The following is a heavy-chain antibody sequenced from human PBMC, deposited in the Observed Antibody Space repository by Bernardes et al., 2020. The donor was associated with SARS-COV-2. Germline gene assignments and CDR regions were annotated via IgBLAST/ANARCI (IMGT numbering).Heavy chain of an antibody. V-gene: IGHV1-18*01. Sequence: ASVKVSCMASGYTFTSYGISWVRQAPGQGLEWMGWISAYNGNTNYAQKLQGRVTMTTDTSTSTAYMELRSLRSDDTAVYYCARSIRGVIRYYYYGMDVWGQGTTVTVSS. CDR1: GYTFTSYG. CDR2: ISAYNGNT. D-gene: IGHD3-10*01. J-gene: IGHJ6*02. CDR3: ARSIRGVIRYYYYGMDV.